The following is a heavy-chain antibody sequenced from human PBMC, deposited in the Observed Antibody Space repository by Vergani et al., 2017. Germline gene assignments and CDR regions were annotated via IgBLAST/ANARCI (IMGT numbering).Heavy chain of an antibody. CDR3: AREGYCTNGVCFTLFDG. J-gene: IGHJ4*02. D-gene: IGHD2-8*01. V-gene: IGHV4-34*01. CDR2: IRHDGIT. Sequence: QAQLQQWGAGLLKPSETLSLTCAIYGGSFNDYWWTWIRQPPGKGLVWIGEIRHDGITHYSPSLKSRVTISIDTSTHEFSLTPRSVTAADTAVFYCAREGYCTNGVCFTLFDGWGQGALVTVSS. CDR1: GGSFNDYW.